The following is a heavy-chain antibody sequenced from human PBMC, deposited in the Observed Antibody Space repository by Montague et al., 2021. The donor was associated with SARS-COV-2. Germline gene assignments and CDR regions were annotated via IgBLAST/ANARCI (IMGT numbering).Heavy chain of an antibody. V-gene: IGHV4-59*11. CDR2: INSNGGT. CDR1: GGSISSHF. CDR3: ARATSVRGAVSWFDP. Sequence: SETLSLTCTVSGGSISSHFWSSIRQPPGKGLEWIGYINSNGGTNXXPSLRSRLTMSVDTSKNQFSLQLRSMTPADTAVYFCARATSVRGAVSWFDPWGQGILVTVSP. J-gene: IGHJ5*02. D-gene: IGHD3-10*01.